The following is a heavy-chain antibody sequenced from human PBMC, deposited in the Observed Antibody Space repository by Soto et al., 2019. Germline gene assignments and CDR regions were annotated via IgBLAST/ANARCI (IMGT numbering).Heavy chain of an antibody. D-gene: IGHD3-22*01. V-gene: IGHV1-18*04. CDR2: ISGYNGNT. Sequence: QVQLVRSGAEVKKPGASVKVSCKASGYTFTIYGISWVRQAPGQGLEWIGWISGYNGNTDYAQNLQDRVTLTTDASTSSVYMELRSLRSDDTAVYYCARVDYYDSSGYYGYWGQGTLITVSS. J-gene: IGHJ4*02. CDR3: ARVDYYDSSGYYGY. CDR1: GYTFTIYG.